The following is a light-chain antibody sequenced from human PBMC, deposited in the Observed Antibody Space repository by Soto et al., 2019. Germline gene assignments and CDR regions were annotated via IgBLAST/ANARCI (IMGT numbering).Light chain of an antibody. CDR1: QSVSSSS. J-gene: IGKJ2*01. V-gene: IGKV3D-20*01. Sequence: EIVLTQSPATLSLSPGERATLSCGASQSVSSSSLAWYQQQPGLAPRLLIYDASYRATGIPHRFSGSGSGTDFTLTISRLAPEDFAVYYCQQYGSSPQTFGQGTKLEIK. CDR3: QQYGSSPQT. CDR2: DAS.